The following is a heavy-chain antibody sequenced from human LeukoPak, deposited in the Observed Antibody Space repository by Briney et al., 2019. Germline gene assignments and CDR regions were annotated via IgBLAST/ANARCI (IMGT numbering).Heavy chain of an antibody. V-gene: IGHV4-39*01. CDR3: ARIDGGHHLSPFDY. Sequence: SETRSLTCTVSGGSFSSSSYYWGWIRQPPGKGLGWIGSFYYSGSTYYNPSLKSRVTISVDTSKNQFSLKLSSVTAADTAIYYCARIDGGHHLSPFDYWGQGTLVTVSS. J-gene: IGHJ4*02. CDR2: FYYSGST. CDR1: GGSFSSSSYY. D-gene: IGHD4-23*01.